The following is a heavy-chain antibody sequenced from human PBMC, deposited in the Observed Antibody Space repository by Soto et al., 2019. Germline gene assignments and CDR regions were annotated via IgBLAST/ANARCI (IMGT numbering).Heavy chain of an antibody. V-gene: IGHV4-34*01. Sequence: QVQLQQWGAGLLKPSETLSLTCADNGGSFSAYYWTWIRQPPGRGLEWIGEIEHRGSTNYNPSLESRVTISIDTAKNRFSMNVTSVTAADAAVYYCVRGLRYSGMDVWGQGTTVTVS. J-gene: IGHJ6*02. CDR1: GGSFSAYY. CDR2: IEHRGST. CDR3: VRGLRYSGMDV. D-gene: IGHD2-15*01.